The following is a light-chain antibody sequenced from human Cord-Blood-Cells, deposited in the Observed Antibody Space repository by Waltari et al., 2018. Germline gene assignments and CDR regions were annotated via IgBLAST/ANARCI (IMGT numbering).Light chain of an antibody. CDR2: AAS. CDR3: QQYYSYPRT. J-gene: IGKJ4*01. CDR1: QGISSY. Sequence: AIRMTQSPSSFSASTGDRITIPCRASQGISSYFAWYQQKPGKAPKLLIYAASTWQSGVPSRVSGSGSGTDFTLTISCLQSEDFATYYCQQYYSYPRTFGGGTKVEIK. V-gene: IGKV1-8*01.